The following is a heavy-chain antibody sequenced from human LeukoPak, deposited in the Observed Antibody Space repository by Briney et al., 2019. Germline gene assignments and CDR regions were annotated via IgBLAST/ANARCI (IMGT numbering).Heavy chain of an antibody. J-gene: IGHJ4*02. CDR2: ISSSGSTI. CDR1: GFTFSSYE. D-gene: IGHD2-2*01. Sequence: GGSLTLSCAASGFTFSSYEMNWVRQAPGKGLEWVSYISSSGSTIYYADSVKGRFTISRDNANSSLFLQMNSLRAEDTALYYCARDRGSNNYFDHWGQGTLVTVSS. CDR3: ARDRGSNNYFDH. V-gene: IGHV3-48*03.